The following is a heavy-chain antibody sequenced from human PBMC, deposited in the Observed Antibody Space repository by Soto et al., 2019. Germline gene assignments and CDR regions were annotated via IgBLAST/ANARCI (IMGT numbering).Heavy chain of an antibody. D-gene: IGHD6-13*01. CDR3: ARILIAAAGSRAFDI. V-gene: IGHV4-34*01. Sequence: SETLSLTCAVYGGSFSGYYWSWIRQPPGKGLEWIGEINHSGSTNYNPSLKSRVTISVDTSKNQFSLKLSSVTAADTAVYYCARILIAAAGSRAFDIWGQGTTVTVSS. CDR1: GGSFSGYY. J-gene: IGHJ3*02. CDR2: INHSGST.